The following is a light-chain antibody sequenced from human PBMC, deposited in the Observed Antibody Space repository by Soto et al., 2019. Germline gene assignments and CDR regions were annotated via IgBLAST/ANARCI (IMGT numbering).Light chain of an antibody. CDR3: AAWDDSLNGLWV. Sequence: QSFLTQPPSASGTPGQRVTISCSGSSSNIGSNTVNWDQQLPGTAPKLLIYSNNQRPSGVPDRFSGSKSGTSASLAISGLQSEDEADYYCAAWDDSLNGLWVFGTGTKVTVL. CDR2: SNN. V-gene: IGLV1-44*01. CDR1: SSNIGSNT. J-gene: IGLJ1*01.